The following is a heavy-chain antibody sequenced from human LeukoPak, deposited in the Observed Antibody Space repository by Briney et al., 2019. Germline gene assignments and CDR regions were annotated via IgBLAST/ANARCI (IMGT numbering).Heavy chain of an antibody. J-gene: IGHJ4*02. D-gene: IGHD5-18*01. V-gene: IGHV3-7*01. CDR3: ARDVRGYSYGYDY. CDR2: IKQDGSEK. CDR1: GFTFSSYW. Sequence: PGGSLRLSCAASGFTFSSYWMSWVRQAPGKGLEWVANIKQDGSEKYYVDSVKGRFTISRDNAKNSLYLQMNSLRAEDTAVYYCARDVRGYSYGYDYWGQGTLVTVSS.